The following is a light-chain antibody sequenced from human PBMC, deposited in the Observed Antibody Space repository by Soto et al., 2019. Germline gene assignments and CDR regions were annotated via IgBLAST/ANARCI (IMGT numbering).Light chain of an antibody. CDR2: DAS. J-gene: IGKJ5*01. V-gene: IGKV1-33*01. Sequence: DIQMTQSPSTLSASVGDRVTITCRASQSISSWLAWYQQKPGKAPKILIYDASNLETGVPSRFSGSGSGTDFTFTISSLQPEDIATYYCQQYANLPITFGQGTLLEIK. CDR1: QSISSW. CDR3: QQYANLPIT.